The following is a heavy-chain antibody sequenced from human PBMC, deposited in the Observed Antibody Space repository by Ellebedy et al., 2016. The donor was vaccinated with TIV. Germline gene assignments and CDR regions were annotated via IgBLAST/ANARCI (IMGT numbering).Heavy chain of an antibody. D-gene: IGHD6-13*01. Sequence: AASVKVSCKASGYTFTSYDINWARQATGQGLEWMGWMNPNSGNTGYAQKFQGRVTMTRNTSISTAYMELSSLRSEDTAVYYCARVFSPKLVRSKGRRGFYGMDVWGQGTTVTVSS. CDR2: MNPNSGNT. CDR3: ARVFSPKLVRSKGRRGFYGMDV. CDR1: GYTFTSYD. V-gene: IGHV1-8*01. J-gene: IGHJ6*02.